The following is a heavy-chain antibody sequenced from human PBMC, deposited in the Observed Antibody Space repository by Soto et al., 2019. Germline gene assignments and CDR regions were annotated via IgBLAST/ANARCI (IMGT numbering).Heavy chain of an antibody. CDR3: AKDLYGGYDYSVADAFDI. V-gene: IGHV3-23*01. D-gene: IGHD5-12*01. CDR1: GFTFSSYA. CDR2: ISGSGGST. J-gene: IGHJ3*02. Sequence: PGGSLRLSCAASGFTFSSYAMSWVRQAPGKGLEWVSAISGSGGSTYYADSVKGRFTISRDNSKNTLYLQMNSLRAEDTAVYYCAKDLYGGYDYSVADAFDIWRQGTMVTVSS.